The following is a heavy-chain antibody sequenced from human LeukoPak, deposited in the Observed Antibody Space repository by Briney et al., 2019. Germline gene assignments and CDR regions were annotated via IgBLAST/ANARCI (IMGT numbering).Heavy chain of an antibody. D-gene: IGHD3-22*01. V-gene: IGHV3-15*01. Sequence: GGSLRLSCAASGFTFTHAWMSWVRQAPGKGLEWVGRIKSKTDGGTTDYAVPVKGRFTTSRDDSKNTVYLQMNSIKTEDTAVYYCTWTYYHDSAAYGSVAYWGQGTLVTVSS. CDR1: GFTFTHAW. CDR3: TWTYYHDSAAYGSVAY. CDR2: IKSKTDGGTT. J-gene: IGHJ4*02.